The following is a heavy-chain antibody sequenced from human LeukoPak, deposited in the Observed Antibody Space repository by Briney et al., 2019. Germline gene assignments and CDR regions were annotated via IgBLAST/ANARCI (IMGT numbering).Heavy chain of an antibody. CDR2: INGGGDAT. CDR1: GFTFSHYA. D-gene: IGHD2-21*01. Sequence: PGGSLRLSCAASGFTFSHYAMSWVRQAPGKGLEWVSAINGGGDATKYAGSVQGRFTISRDNSKNTLSLQMNSLRVEDTAVYFCAKSDCGSDGCKLLNYWGQGTLVTVSS. V-gene: IGHV3-23*01. CDR3: AKSDCGSDGCKLLNY. J-gene: IGHJ4*02.